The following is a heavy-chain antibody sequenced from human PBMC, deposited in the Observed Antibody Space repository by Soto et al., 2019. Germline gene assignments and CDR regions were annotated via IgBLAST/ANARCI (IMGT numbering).Heavy chain of an antibody. D-gene: IGHD6-13*01. Sequence: QVHLVESGGGVVQPGRSLRLSCAASGFTFRSYGMHWVRQAPGKGLEWVAVSSYDGSNQYYADSVKGRFTISRDDSKNTLYLQMNSLRPEDTAVYYCANDREHQLIRGWFDPWGQGTLVTVSP. CDR2: SSYDGSNQ. J-gene: IGHJ5*02. CDR3: ANDREHQLIRGWFDP. CDR1: GFTFRSYG. V-gene: IGHV3-30*18.